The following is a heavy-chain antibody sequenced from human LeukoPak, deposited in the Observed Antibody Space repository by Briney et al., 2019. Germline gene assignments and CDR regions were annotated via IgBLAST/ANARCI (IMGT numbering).Heavy chain of an antibody. J-gene: IGHJ4*02. D-gene: IGHD5-24*01. V-gene: IGHV3-7*01. CDR2: IKQDGSET. Sequence: GGSLRLSCATSGFTFSTYWMSWVRQAPGKGLEWVANIKQDGSETYYADSVKGRFTIFRDNAKNSLYLQMDSLRVEDTAVYSCANGDGFDYWGQGTLVIVSS. CDR3: ANGDGFDY. CDR1: GFTFSTYW.